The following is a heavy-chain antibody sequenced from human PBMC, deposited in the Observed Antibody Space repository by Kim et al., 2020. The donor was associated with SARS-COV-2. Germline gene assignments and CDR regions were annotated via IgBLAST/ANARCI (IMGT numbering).Heavy chain of an antibody. J-gene: IGHJ6*02. V-gene: IGHV1-3*01. Sequence: SQKFQGRVTITRDTSASTAYMELSSLRSEDTAVYYCESISGYYDFWGMDVWGQGTTVTVSS. D-gene: IGHD3-3*01. CDR3: ESISGYYDFWGMDV.